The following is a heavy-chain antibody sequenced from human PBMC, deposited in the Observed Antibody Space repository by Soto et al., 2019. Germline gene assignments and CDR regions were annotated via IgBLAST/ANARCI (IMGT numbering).Heavy chain of an antibody. CDR1: GYTFTSYA. CDR3: ARLYSYGSGRSYYYYGMDV. J-gene: IGHJ6*02. Sequence: ASVKVSCKASGYTFTSYAMHWVRQAPGQRLEWMGWINAGNGNTKYSQKFQGRVTMTRDTSTSTAYMELSSLRSEDTAVYYCARLYSYGSGRSYYYYGMDVWGQGTTVTVSS. CDR2: INAGNGNT. D-gene: IGHD5-18*01. V-gene: IGHV1-3*01.